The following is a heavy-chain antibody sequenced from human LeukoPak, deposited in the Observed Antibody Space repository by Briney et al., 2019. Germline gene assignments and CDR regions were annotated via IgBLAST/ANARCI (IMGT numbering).Heavy chain of an antibody. CDR3: AKDFGGSDYDWYFDL. D-gene: IGHD1-26*01. J-gene: IGHJ2*01. CDR1: GFNFRDHW. CDR2: IKNDGSET. Sequence: PGGSLRLSCAVSGFNFRDHWMDWVRQAPGKGLQWVGHIKNDGSETYYLDSLKGRFSISRDSTNNALYLQMNSLRAEDTAIYYCAKDFGGSDYDWYFDLWGRGTVVTVSS. V-gene: IGHV3-7*03.